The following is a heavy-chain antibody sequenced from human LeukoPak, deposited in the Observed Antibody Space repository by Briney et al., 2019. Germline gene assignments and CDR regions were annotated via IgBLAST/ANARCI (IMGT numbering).Heavy chain of an antibody. D-gene: IGHD1-20*01. CDR1: ASGVAFTSHS. J-gene: IGHJ4*02. Sequence: GGSLTLSCAASASGVAFTSHSMNWVRQAPGKGLEWISYIHSSGDYIFYADSVKGRFTVSRDNARNSLYLQMNSLRAEDTAIYYCAREYNSRATFDYWGQGTLVTVSS. V-gene: IGHV3-21*05. CDR2: IHSSGDYI. CDR3: AREYNSRATFDY.